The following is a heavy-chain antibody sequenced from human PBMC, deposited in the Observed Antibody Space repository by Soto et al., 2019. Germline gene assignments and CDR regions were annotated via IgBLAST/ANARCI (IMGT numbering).Heavy chain of an antibody. V-gene: IGHV1-69*12. Sequence: QVQLVQSGAEVKKPGSSVKVSCKASGGTFSSYAISWVRQAPGQGLEWMGGIIPIFGTANYAQKFQGRVTITADESTSTASMEMSSLRSEDTAVYYCATHFWSGQSRPYYYGMDVWGQGTTVTVSS. CDR3: ATHFWSGQSRPYYYGMDV. J-gene: IGHJ6*02. CDR1: GGTFSSYA. CDR2: IIPIFGTA. D-gene: IGHD3-3*02.